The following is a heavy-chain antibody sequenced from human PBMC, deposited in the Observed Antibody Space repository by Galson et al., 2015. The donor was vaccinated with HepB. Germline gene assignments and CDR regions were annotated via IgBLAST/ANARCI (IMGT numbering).Heavy chain of an antibody. D-gene: IGHD1-26*01. CDR1: GYSFTTYY. J-gene: IGHJ4*02. CDR3: ARDLRMNEWELPDY. V-gene: IGHV1-46*03. Sequence: SVKVSCKASGYSFTTYYIHWVRQAPGQGLEWMGIINPSADITSYAEKFQGRVSMTRDTSTTTVFMELSSLRSEDTAVYYCARDLRMNEWELPDYWGQGTLVIVSS. CDR2: INPSADIT.